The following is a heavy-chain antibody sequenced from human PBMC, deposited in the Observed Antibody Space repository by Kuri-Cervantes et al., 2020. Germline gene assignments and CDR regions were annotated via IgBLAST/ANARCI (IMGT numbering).Heavy chain of an antibody. Sequence: SGPTLVKPHTDPHADLHLLWFSLSTSGVGVGWIRQPPGKALEWLALIYWDDDKRCSPSLKSRLTITKDTSKNQVVLTMTNMDPVDTATYYCAHRRSGHIAVAGGVGAFDIWGQGTMVAVSS. V-gene: IGHV2-5*02. J-gene: IGHJ3*02. CDR3: AHRRSGHIAVAGGVGAFDI. D-gene: IGHD6-19*01. CDR1: FSLSTSGVG. CDR2: IYWDDDK.